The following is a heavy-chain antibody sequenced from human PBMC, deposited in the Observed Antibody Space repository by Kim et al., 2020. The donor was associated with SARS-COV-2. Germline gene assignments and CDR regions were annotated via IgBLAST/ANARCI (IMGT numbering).Heavy chain of an antibody. J-gene: IGHJ6*02. Sequence: AYAQKFQGRVTMTRNTSMSTAYMELSSLRSEDTAVYYCARRLRPHMDVWGQGTTVTVSS. D-gene: IGHD4-17*01. V-gene: IGHV1-8*01. CDR3: ARRLRPHMDV.